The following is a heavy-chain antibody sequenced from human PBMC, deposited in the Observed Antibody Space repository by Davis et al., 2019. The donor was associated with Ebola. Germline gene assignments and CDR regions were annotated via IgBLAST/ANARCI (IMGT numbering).Heavy chain of an antibody. J-gene: IGHJ5*02. V-gene: IGHV1-2*02. CDR1: GYTFTGYY. CDR3: ARGTEDDYDLNNWFDP. CDR2: INPNSGGT. D-gene: IGHD3-3*01. Sequence: ASVKVSCKASGYTFTGYYMHWVRQAPGQGLEWMGWINPNSGGTNYAQKFQGRVTMTRDTSISTAYMELSSLRSEDTAVYYCARGTEDDYDLNNWFDPWGQGTLVTVSS.